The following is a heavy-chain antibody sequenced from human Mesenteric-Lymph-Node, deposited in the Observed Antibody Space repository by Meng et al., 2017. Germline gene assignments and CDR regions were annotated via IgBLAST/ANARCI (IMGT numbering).Heavy chain of an antibody. Sequence: GVLKISCAASGFTFSSYWMSWVRQAPGKGLEWVANMNEDGSEKYYVDSVRGRFAISRDNAKNSLYLQMSGLRAEDTAVFYCATDRANLFDFWGQGTLVTVSS. V-gene: IGHV3-7*01. CDR3: ATDRANLFDF. CDR2: MNEDGSEK. J-gene: IGHJ4*02. CDR1: GFTFSSYW.